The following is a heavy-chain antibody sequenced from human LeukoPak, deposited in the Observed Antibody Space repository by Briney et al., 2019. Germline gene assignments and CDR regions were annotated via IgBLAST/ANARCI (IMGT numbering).Heavy chain of an antibody. D-gene: IGHD2-2*01. J-gene: IGHJ4*02. CDR2: ISGSGGIT. CDR3: APRHCTSTTCYLGFDY. V-gene: IGHV3-23*01. Sequence: GGSLRLSCAASGFTFSSYAMSWVRQAPGKGLEWVSEISGSGGITYYADSVEGRFTISRDNSKNTVYLQVNNLRTEDTAIYYCAPRHCTSTTCYLGFDYWGQGTLVTVSS. CDR1: GFTFSSYA.